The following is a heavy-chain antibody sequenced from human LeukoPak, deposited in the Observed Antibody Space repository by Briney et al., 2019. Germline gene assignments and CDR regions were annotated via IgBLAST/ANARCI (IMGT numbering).Heavy chain of an antibody. CDR3: CGGATIKGLYYYYYYMDV. CDR2: IIPIFGTA. D-gene: IGHD5-12*01. J-gene: IGHJ6*03. V-gene: IGHV1-69*13. CDR1: GYTFTSYD. Sequence: SVKVSCKASGYTFTSYDINWVRQAPGQGLEWMGGIIPIFGTANYAQKFQGRVTITADESTSTAYMELSSLRSEDTAVYYCCGGATIKGLYYYYYYMDVWGKGTTVTVSS.